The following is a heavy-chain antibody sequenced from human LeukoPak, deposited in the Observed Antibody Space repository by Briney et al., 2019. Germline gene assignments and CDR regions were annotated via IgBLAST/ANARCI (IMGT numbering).Heavy chain of an antibody. CDR3: ARDPDYYDTSGPYFDY. Sequence: GGSLRLSCAASGFTFSDYDMSWIRQAPGKGLEWVSYISGSVGDIYYADSVKGRFTISRDNAKNSLYLQMNSLRAEDTAVYYCARDPDYYDTSGPYFDYWGRGILVTVSS. V-gene: IGHV3-11*04. CDR2: ISGSVGDI. CDR1: GFTFSDYD. J-gene: IGHJ4*02. D-gene: IGHD3-22*01.